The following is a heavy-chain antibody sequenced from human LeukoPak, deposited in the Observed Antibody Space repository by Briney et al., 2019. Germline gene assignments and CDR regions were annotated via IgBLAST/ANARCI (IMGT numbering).Heavy chain of an antibody. CDR2: IYSGGNT. CDR3: AREELEWLVRGRWFDP. V-gene: IGHV3-53*01. D-gene: IGHD6-19*01. J-gene: IGHJ5*02. Sequence: GGSLRLSCAASGFTVSSNYMSWVRQAPGKGLEWVSVIYSGGNTYYADSVKGRFTISRDNSKNTLYLQMNSLRAEDTAVYYCAREELEWLVRGRWFDPWGQGTLVTVSS. CDR1: GFTVSSNY.